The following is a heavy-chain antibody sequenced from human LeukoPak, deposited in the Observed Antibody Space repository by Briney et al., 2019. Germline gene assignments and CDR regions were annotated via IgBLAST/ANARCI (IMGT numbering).Heavy chain of an antibody. CDR1: GFTFTSYT. D-gene: IGHD2-2*01. J-gene: IGHJ4*02. CDR2: ISSSSSYI. CDR3: ATELLVIPAAKARDY. V-gene: IGHV3-21*01. Sequence: GGSLRLSCAASGFTFTSYTMNWVRQAPGKGLEWVSSISSSSSYIYYADSVKGRFTISRDNAKNSLYLQMNSLRAEDTAVYYCATELLVIPAAKARDYWGQGTLVTVSS.